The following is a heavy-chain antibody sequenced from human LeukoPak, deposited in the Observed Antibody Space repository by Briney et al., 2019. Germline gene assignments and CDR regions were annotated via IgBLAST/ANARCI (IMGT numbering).Heavy chain of an antibody. D-gene: IGHD4-11*01. V-gene: IGHV3-11*06. CDR3: ARAPHYSNYGPYYYGMDV. CDR2: ISSSSYT. Sequence: GGSLRLSCAASGFTFSDYYMSWLRQAPGKGLEWVSYISSSSYTNYADSVKGRFTISRDNAKNSLYLQMNSLRAEDTAVYYCARAPHYSNYGPYYYGMDVWGQGTTVTVSS. J-gene: IGHJ6*02. CDR1: GFTFSDYY.